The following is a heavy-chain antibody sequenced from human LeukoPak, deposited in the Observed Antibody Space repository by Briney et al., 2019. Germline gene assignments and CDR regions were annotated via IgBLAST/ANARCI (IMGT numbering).Heavy chain of an antibody. CDR3: ARGVVGSSSGFDY. J-gene: IGHJ4*02. D-gene: IGHD6-6*01. Sequence: PETLSLTCTVSGGSISSSSYYWGWIRQPPGKGLEWIGSIYYSGSTYYYPSLKSRVTISVDTSKNQFSLKLSSVTAADTAVYYCARGVVGSSSGFDYWGQGTLVTVSS. V-gene: IGHV4-39*01. CDR1: GGSISSSSYY. CDR2: IYYSGST.